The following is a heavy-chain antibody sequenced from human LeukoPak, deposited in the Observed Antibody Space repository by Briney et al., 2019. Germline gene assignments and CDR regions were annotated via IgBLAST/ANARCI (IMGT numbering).Heavy chain of an antibody. J-gene: IGHJ4*02. Sequence: ASVKVSCKASGYTFTSYAMHWVRQAPGQRLEWMGWISAGNGNTKYSQKFQGRVTITRDTSASTAYMELSSLRSGDTAVYYCVYSSGSGPDYWGQGTLVTVSS. D-gene: IGHD6-19*01. CDR2: ISAGNGNT. V-gene: IGHV1-3*01. CDR3: VYSSGSGPDY. CDR1: GYTFTSYA.